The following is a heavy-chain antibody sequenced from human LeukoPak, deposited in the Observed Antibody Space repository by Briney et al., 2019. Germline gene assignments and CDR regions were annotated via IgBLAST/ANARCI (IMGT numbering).Heavy chain of an antibody. V-gene: IGHV3-23*01. J-gene: IGHJ4*02. CDR3: AKDRIPGAGTLLGY. CDR1: GFTVSSNS. D-gene: IGHD2-2*01. CDR2: ISGAGDNT. Sequence: GGSLRLSCTVSGFTVSSNSMSWVRQAPGKGLEWVSTISGAGDNTYYADSVKGRFTISRDNSKNTLYLQMNGLRAEDTAIYYCAKDRIPGAGTLLGYWGQGTLVTVSS.